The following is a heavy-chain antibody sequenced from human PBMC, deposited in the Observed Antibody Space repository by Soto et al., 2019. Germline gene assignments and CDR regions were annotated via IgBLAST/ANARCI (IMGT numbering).Heavy chain of an antibody. CDR3: AKGGRQWLVTSDFNY. Sequence: VQLVESGGGVVQPGRSLRLSCAASGFTFSDYAMHWVRQAPGKGLEWVAVVSHDGRNTHYADSVKGRFTISRDSSKNTVALDMTVLRAEDTAVYYCAKGGRQWLVTSDFNYWGQGARVTVSS. D-gene: IGHD6-19*01. CDR2: VSHDGRNT. CDR1: GFTFSDYA. V-gene: IGHV3-30*18. J-gene: IGHJ4*02.